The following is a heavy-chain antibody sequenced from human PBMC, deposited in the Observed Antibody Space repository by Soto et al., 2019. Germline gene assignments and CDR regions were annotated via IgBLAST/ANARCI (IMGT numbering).Heavy chain of an antibody. CDR1: GYTFTGYY. J-gene: IGHJ5*02. D-gene: IGHD2-8*01. Sequence: SSVKVSCKASGYTFTGYYMHWVRQAPGQGLEWMGWINPNSGGTNYAQKFQGWVTMTRDTSISTAYMELSRLRSDDTAVYYCARDNGLNGFDPWGQGTLVTVSS. V-gene: IGHV1-2*04. CDR3: ARDNGLNGFDP. CDR2: INPNSGGT.